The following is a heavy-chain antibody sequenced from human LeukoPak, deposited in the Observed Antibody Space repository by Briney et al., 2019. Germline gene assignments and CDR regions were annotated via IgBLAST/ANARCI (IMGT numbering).Heavy chain of an antibody. Sequence: SETLSLTCTVSGGSIRSFFWSWLRQPPGKPLEWLGHIYHTRSTNYNPSFKSRLAISVDMSKNLLSLKLTSLTSARTAMYYCARGDLPPRIWLAGWGEGTLVTV. V-gene: IGHV4-59*01. J-gene: IGHJ4*02. CDR2: IYHTRST. D-gene: IGHD3-16*01. CDR3: ARGDLPPRIWLAG. CDR1: GGSIRSFF.